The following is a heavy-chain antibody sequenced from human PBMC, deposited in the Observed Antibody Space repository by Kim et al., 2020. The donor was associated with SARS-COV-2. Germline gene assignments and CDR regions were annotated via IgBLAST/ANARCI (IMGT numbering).Heavy chain of an antibody. V-gene: IGHV3-48*02. CDR3: ARSTYYDILTGSFDY. CDR1: GFTFSSYS. J-gene: IGHJ4*02. D-gene: IGHD3-9*01. Sequence: GGSLRLSCAASGFTFSSYSMNWVRQAPGKGLEWVSYISSSSSTIYYADSVKGRFTISRDNAKNSLYLQMNSLRDEDTAVYYCARSTYYDILTGSFDYWGQGTLVTVSS. CDR2: ISSSSSTI.